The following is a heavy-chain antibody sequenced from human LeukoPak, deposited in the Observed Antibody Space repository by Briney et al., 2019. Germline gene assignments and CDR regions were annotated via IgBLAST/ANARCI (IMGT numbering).Heavy chain of an antibody. J-gene: IGHJ4*02. CDR1: GFTFSSYG. CDR3: AKGRACTNGVCHFDY. CDR2: ISTSGGST. D-gene: IGHD2-8*01. Sequence: GGSLRLSCAASGFTFSSYGMSWVRRAPGKGLEWVSVISTSGGSTYHADSVKGRFIISRDNSKNTLYLQMNSLRAEDTAAYYCAKGRACTNGVCHFDYWGRGTLVTVSS. V-gene: IGHV3-23*01.